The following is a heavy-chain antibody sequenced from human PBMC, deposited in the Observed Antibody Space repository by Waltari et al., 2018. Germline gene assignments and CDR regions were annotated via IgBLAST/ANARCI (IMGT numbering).Heavy chain of an antibody. V-gene: IGHV4-39*01. CDR3: ARVGGMGRN. CDR1: SDSISGSSYN. Sequence: QLQLQESGPGLVKPSETLSLTCTVSSDSISGSSYNWGWVRQPPGKGLEWIGSINYSGADYYNPSVKSQCTISVDASKNQFALKLSSVTATDTAVYYCARVGGMGRNWGEGTLVTVAS. D-gene: IGHD3-10*01. CDR2: INYSGAD. J-gene: IGHJ4*02.